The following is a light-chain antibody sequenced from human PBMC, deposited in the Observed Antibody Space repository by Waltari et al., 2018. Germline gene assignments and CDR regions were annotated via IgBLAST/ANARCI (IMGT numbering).Light chain of an antibody. CDR1: SSYSGKSNL. CDR3: SSNAGGHVV. Sequence: QSALTQPASVAGSPGPSTTLSCPAPSSYSGKSNLVSWFQKYPGKAPTLLIYAVSNRPSGVSHRFAGSKSGNTASLTISGLRTEDEADYYCSSNAGGHVVFGSGTKVTVL. V-gene: IGLV2-23*02. CDR2: AVS. J-gene: IGLJ1*01.